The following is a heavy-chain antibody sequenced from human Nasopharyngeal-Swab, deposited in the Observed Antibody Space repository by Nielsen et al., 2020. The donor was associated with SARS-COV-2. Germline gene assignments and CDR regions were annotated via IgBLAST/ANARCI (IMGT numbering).Heavy chain of an antibody. Sequence: GGSLRLSCAASGFTFSSYAMHWVRQAPGKGLEWVAVISYDGSNKYYADSVKGRFTIPRDNSKNTLYLQMNSLRAEDTAVYYCARGIAAAGLDYWGQGTLVTVSS. CDR1: GFTFSSYA. CDR2: ISYDGSNK. J-gene: IGHJ4*02. D-gene: IGHD6-13*01. V-gene: IGHV3-30-3*01. CDR3: ARGIAAAGLDY.